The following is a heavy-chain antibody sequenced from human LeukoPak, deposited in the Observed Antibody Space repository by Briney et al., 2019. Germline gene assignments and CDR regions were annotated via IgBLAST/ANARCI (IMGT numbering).Heavy chain of an antibody. CDR2: IYYSGST. Sequence: SETLSLTCTVSSGSISTYYWSWIRQPPGKGLEWIGYIYYSGSTNYNPSLNSRVTISVDTSKNQFSLKLSSVTAADTAMYYCARSFHSSSWYFDYWGQGTLVTVSS. CDR1: SGSISTYY. V-gene: IGHV4-59*08. J-gene: IGHJ4*02. CDR3: ARSFHSSSWYFDY. D-gene: IGHD6-13*01.